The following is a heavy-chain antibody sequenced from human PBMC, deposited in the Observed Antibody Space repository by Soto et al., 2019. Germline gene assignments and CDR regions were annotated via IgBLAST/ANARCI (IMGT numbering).Heavy chain of an antibody. V-gene: IGHV1-69*13. D-gene: IGHD4-17*01. CDR1: GGTFSSYA. J-gene: IGHJ6*02. CDR2: IIPIFGTA. CDR3: ARARYGDYHLNYYGMDV. Sequence: SVKVSCKASGGTFSSYAISWVRQAPGQGLEWMGGIIPIFGTANYAQKFQGRVTITADESTSTAYMELSSLRSEDTAVYYCARARYGDYHLNYYGMDVWGQGTTVPVSS.